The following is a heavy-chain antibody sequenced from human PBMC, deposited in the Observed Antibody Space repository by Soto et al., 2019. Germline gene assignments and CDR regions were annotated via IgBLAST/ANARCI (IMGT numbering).Heavy chain of an antibody. J-gene: IGHJ3*02. CDR2: ISGSGGST. CDR1: GFTFSSYG. V-gene: IGHV3-23*01. D-gene: IGHD2-15*01. CDR3: ARAYSDAFDI. Sequence: GGSLSLCCASSGFTFSSYGMSWVRQAPGKGLEWVSAISGSGGSTYYADSVKDRFTISRDNAKNSLYLQMSSLRAEDTAVYYCARAYSDAFDIWGQGTMVTVSS.